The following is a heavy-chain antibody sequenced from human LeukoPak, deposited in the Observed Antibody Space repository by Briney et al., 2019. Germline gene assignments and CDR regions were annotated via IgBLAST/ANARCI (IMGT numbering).Heavy chain of an antibody. Sequence: GGSLRLSCAASGFTFSSYNMSWVRQAPGKGLEWVSAISGSGGSTYYADSVKGRFTISRDNSKNTLYLQMNSLRAEDTAVYYCAKDRRVQHVLRYFDRLPRGSGLNYWGQGTLVTVSS. V-gene: IGHV3-23*01. D-gene: IGHD3-9*01. CDR3: AKDRRVQHVLRYFDRLPRGSGLNY. J-gene: IGHJ4*02. CDR2: ISGSGGST. CDR1: GFTFSSYN.